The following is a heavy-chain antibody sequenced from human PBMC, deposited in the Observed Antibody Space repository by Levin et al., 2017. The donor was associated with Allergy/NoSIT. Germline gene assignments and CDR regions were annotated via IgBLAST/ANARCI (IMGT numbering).Heavy chain of an antibody. CDR3: ARDAYYGSGTYYNY. CDR1: GFTFSSYA. J-gene: IGHJ4*02. CDR2: ISYDGSNK. D-gene: IGHD3-10*01. V-gene: IGHV3-30-3*01. Sequence: LSLTCAASGFTFSSYALHWVRQAPGKGLEWVAVISYDGSNKYYADSVKGRFTISRDNSKNTLYLQMNSLRAEDTAVYYCARDAYYGSGTYYNYWGQGTLVTVSS.